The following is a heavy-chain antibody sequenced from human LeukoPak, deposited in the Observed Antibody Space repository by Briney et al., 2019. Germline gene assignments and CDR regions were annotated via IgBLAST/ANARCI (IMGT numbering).Heavy chain of an antibody. CDR2: ITNNGGTT. Sequence: GGPLRLSCSASGFPFSKNAMHWVRQAPGKGLEYVSAITNNGGTTYYADSVKGRFTISRDNSKNTLFLQMSSLRAEDTAVYYCVKAYNWNVYSSGDYWGQGTLVTVSS. D-gene: IGHD1-1*01. CDR1: GFPFSKNA. V-gene: IGHV3-64D*06. J-gene: IGHJ4*02. CDR3: VKAYNWNVYSSGDY.